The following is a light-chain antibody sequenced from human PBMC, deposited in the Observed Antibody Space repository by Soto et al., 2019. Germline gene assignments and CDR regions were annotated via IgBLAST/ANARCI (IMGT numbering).Light chain of an antibody. CDR1: SSDVGGYNY. J-gene: IGLJ1*01. V-gene: IGLV2-8*01. CDR2: EVS. CDR3: SSYAGNNSFGV. Sequence: QSVLTQPPSASGSPGQSVTISCTGTSSDVGGYNYVSWYQQHPGKAPKLMIYEVSKRPSGVPDRFSGSKSGNTAPLTVSGLQAEDEADYFCSSYAGNNSFGVFGTGTKLTVL.